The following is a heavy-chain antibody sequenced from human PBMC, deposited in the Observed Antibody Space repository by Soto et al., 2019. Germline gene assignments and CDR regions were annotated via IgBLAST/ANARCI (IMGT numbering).Heavy chain of an antibody. J-gene: IGHJ4*02. Sequence: PGGSLRLSCAASGFTFSSYGMHWVRQAPGKGLEWAAVISYDGSNKYYADSVKGRFTISRDNSKNTLYLQLKSMRAEDTAVYYCAKERDHYDSSGQKDYWGQGTLVTVSS. D-gene: IGHD3-22*01. V-gene: IGHV3-30*18. CDR3: AKERDHYDSSGQKDY. CDR1: GFTFSSYG. CDR2: ISYDGSNK.